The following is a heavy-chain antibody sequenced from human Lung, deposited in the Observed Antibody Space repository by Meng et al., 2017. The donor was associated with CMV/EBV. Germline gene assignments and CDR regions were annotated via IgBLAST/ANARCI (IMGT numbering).Heavy chain of an antibody. D-gene: IGHD2-2*01. J-gene: IGHJ6*02. CDR2: IRSKANSYAA. CDR1: GFTFSGSA. Sequence: GGSXRLXCAASGFTFSGSAMHWVRQASGKGLEWVGRIRSKANSYAAAYAASVKGRFTISRDDSKNTAYLQMNSLKTEDTAVYYCTRRGPAAMGGMDVWGQGXTVTVSS. CDR3: TRRGPAAMGGMDV. V-gene: IGHV3-73*01.